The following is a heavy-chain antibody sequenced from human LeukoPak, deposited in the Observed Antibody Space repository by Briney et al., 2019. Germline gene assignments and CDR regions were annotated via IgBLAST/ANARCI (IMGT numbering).Heavy chain of an antibody. Sequence: SETLSLTCTVSGGSISSSSYYWGWIRQPPGEGLEWIGTIYYSGTTYYNPSLGSRVTISLDTSKNEFSLKLTSVTAADTAVYYCARRSTKENGFDFWGQGTLVTVSS. CDR1: GGSISSSSYY. D-gene: IGHD1-1*01. CDR3: ARRSTKENGFDF. J-gene: IGHJ4*02. CDR2: IYYSGTT. V-gene: IGHV4-39*01.